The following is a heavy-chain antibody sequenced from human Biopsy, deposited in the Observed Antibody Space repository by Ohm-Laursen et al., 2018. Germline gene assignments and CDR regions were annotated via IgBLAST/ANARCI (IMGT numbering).Heavy chain of an antibody. CDR1: GYNFPTHY. D-gene: IGHD1-7*01. CDR3: ARGRLSGTRRALDI. V-gene: IGHV1-8*02. CDR2: MNPKSGDT. Sequence: GASVKVSCKASGYNFPTHYMHWVRQASGQGLEWMGWMNPKSGDTGYAHKFQGRVTMSRNTSISTANLEMSSLRSEDTAVYYCARGRLSGTRRALDIWGQGTMVTVSS. J-gene: IGHJ3*02.